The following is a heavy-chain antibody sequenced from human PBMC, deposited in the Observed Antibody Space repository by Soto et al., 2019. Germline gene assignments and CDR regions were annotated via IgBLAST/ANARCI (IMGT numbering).Heavy chain of an antibody. Sequence: QVQLQESGPGLVKPSQTLSLTCTVSGGSISSGGYYWSWIRQHPGKGLEWIGYLYYSGSTYYNPSLKCRVTISVDRSKNQFSLKRSSVTAADTAVYYCARAMEMRYQLPHYYMDVWGKGATVTVSS. D-gene: IGHD2-2*01. CDR2: LYYSGST. J-gene: IGHJ6*03. V-gene: IGHV4-31*03. CDR3: ARAMEMRYQLPHYYMDV. CDR1: GGSISSGGYY.